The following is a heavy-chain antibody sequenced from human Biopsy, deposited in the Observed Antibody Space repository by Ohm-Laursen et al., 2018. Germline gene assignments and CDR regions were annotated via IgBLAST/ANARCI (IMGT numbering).Heavy chain of an antibody. CDR1: GVSISSYF. CDR2: IYYSGST. Sequence: PPGTLSLTCTVSGVSISSYFWNWIRQPPGKGLEWIGDIYYSGSTKYNPSLKSRVTISVDMSKSQLSLKLTSVTTADTAVYYCARGNEVMVTGPYFFDYWGQGTLVIVSS. V-gene: IGHV4-59*01. J-gene: IGHJ4*02. D-gene: IGHD2-21*02. CDR3: ARGNEVMVTGPYFFDY.